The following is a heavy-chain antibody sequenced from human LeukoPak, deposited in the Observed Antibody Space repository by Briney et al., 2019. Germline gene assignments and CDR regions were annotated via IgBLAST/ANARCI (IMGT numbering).Heavy chain of an antibody. Sequence: SETLSLTCSVSGVSIRSYFWSWIRQPAGKTLEWIGRINTSGSSKYNPSLKSRVTMSVDTSRNQFSLKLSPVTAADTAVYYCARDRIGWPGFDPWGQGTLVTVSS. J-gene: IGHJ5*02. CDR1: GVSIRSYF. CDR2: INTSGSS. CDR3: ARDRIGWPGFDP. V-gene: IGHV4-4*07. D-gene: IGHD6-19*01.